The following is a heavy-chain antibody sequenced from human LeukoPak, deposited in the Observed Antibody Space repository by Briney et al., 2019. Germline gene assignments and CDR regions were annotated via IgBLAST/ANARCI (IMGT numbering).Heavy chain of an antibody. Sequence: GASVKVSSKASGYTFTSYDINWVRQAPGQGLEWMGWMNTNSGNTGYTQKFQGRGAMTRNTSISTAYMVLSSLRSEDTAVYYCARGSMATPYNWFDPWGQGTLVIVSS. V-gene: IGHV1-8*01. CDR3: ARGSMATPYNWFDP. CDR2: MNTNSGNT. J-gene: IGHJ5*02. CDR1: GYTFTSYD. D-gene: IGHD2/OR15-2a*01.